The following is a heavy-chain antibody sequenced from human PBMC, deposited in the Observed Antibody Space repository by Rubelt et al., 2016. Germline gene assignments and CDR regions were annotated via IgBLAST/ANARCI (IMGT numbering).Heavy chain of an antibody. CDR2: IYYSGST. CDR1: GGSISSYY. CDR3: ARRAYGARENWYFDL. J-gene: IGHJ2*01. V-gene: IGHV4-59*05. D-gene: IGHD4-17*01. Sequence: QVQLQESGPGLVKPSETLSLTCTVSGGSISSYYWSWIRQPPGKGLEWIGSIYYSGSTYYNPSLKSRVTIFVDTSKNQFSLRWSFGTAADTAVYYGARRAYGARENWYFDLWGRGTLVTVSS.